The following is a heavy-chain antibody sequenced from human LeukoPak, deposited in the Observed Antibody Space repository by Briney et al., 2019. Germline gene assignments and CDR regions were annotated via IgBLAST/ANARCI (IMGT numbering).Heavy chain of an antibody. CDR2: IIPIFGTA. D-gene: IGHD4-17*01. CDR1: GGTFSSYA. CDR3: ARESPPPMTTVTNYFDY. V-gene: IGHV1-69*05. J-gene: IGHJ4*02. Sequence: SVKVSCKASGGTFSSYAISWVRQAPGQGLEWMGRIIPIFGTANYAQKFQGRVTITTDESTSTAYMELSSLRSEGTAVYYCARESPPPMTTVTNYFDYWGQGTLVTVSS.